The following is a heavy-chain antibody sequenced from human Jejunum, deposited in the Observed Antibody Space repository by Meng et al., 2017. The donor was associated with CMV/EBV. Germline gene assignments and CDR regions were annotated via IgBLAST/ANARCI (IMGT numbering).Heavy chain of an antibody. CDR3: AREGNRGGAFDL. V-gene: IGHV4-39*07. CDR1: CGSIGTSDYS. Sequence: VSCGSIGTSDYSWGWIRQPPGKGLEWIGNFYYSVVTHYSPSLQSRVTISVDASKNQFSLRMSSVTAADTALYYCAREGNRGGAFDLWGQGTMVTVSS. J-gene: IGHJ3*01. D-gene: IGHD3-16*01. CDR2: FYYSVVT.